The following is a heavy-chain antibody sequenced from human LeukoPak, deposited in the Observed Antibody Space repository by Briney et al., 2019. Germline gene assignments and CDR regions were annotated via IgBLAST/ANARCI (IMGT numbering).Heavy chain of an antibody. J-gene: IGHJ4*02. CDR1: GYSISSGYY. D-gene: IGHD7-27*01. Sequence: PSETLSLTCVVSGYSISSGYYWGWIRQPPGKGPEWIGSIWHSGTTYYNPSLKSRVTISVDTSNNQFSLKLSSVTAADTAVFYCARLWGSGYYFDSWGQGTLVTVSS. CDR2: IWHSGTT. CDR3: ARLWGSGYYFDS. V-gene: IGHV4-38-2*01.